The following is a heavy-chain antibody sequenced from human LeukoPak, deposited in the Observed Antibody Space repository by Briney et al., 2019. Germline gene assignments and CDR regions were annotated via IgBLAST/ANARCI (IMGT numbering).Heavy chain of an antibody. CDR1: GFTFSSYS. J-gene: IGHJ4*02. CDR2: ISSSSSYI. D-gene: IGHD3-22*01. CDR3: ARYYYDSSGYYYEYFDY. V-gene: IGHV3-21*01. Sequence: PGGSLRLSCAASGFTFSSYSMNWVCQAPGKGLEWVSSISSSSSYIYYADSVKGRFTISRDNSKNTLYLQMNSLRAEDTAVYYCARYYYDSSGYYYEYFDYWGQGTLVTVSS.